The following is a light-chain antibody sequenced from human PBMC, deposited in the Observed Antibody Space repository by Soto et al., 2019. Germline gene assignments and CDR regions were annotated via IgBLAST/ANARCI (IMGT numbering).Light chain of an antibody. Sequence: DIQMTQSPSTLSASVGDRVTITCRASQSISSWLAWYQQKPGKAPNLLIYDASSLESGVPSRFRGSGSGTEFTLTISSLQPDDFATYYCQQYNSYSTFGQGTKVDIK. CDR1: QSISSW. CDR3: QQYNSYST. CDR2: DAS. V-gene: IGKV1-5*01. J-gene: IGKJ1*01.